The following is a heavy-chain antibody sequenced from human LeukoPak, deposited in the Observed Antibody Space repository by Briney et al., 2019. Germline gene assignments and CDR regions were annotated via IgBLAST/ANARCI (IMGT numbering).Heavy chain of an antibody. V-gene: IGHV4-30-2*01. CDR2: IYHSGST. CDR3: ARRVYSVSYYYFDY. D-gene: IGHD1-26*01. Sequence: SQTLSLTCTVSGGSISSGGYYWSWIRQPPGKGLEWIGYIYHSGSTYYNPSLKSRVTISVDRSKNQFSLKLSSVTAADTAVYYCARRVYSVSYYYFDYWGQGTLVTISS. J-gene: IGHJ4*02. CDR1: GGSISSGGYY.